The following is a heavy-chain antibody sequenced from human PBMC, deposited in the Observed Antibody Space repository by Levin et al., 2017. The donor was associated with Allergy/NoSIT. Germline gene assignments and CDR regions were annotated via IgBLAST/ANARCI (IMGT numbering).Heavy chain of an antibody. Sequence: SGPTLVKPTQTLTLTCTFSGFSLSTSGMCVSWIRQPPGEALEWLARIDWDDDKYYSTSLKTRLTISKDTSKNQVVLTMTNMDPVDTATYYCARIHPGSGSYFGLDYYYYMDVWGKGTTVTVSS. V-gene: IGHV2-70*11. J-gene: IGHJ6*03. CDR2: IDWDDDK. CDR1: GFSLSTSGMC. CDR3: ARIHPGSGSYFGLDYYYYMDV. D-gene: IGHD3-10*01.